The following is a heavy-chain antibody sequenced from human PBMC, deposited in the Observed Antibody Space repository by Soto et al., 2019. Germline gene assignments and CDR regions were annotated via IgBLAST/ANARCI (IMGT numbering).Heavy chain of an antibody. Sequence: EVQLVGSGGGLVKPGGSLRLSCAASGFTFSSYSMNWVRQAPGKGLEWVSSISSSSSYIYYADSVKGRFTISRDNAKNSLYLQMISLRAEDTAVYYCARKNSYDYYYYGMDVWGQGTTVTVSS. V-gene: IGHV3-21*01. CDR2: ISSSSSYI. D-gene: IGHD5-18*01. CDR3: ARKNSYDYYYYGMDV. J-gene: IGHJ6*02. CDR1: GFTFSSYS.